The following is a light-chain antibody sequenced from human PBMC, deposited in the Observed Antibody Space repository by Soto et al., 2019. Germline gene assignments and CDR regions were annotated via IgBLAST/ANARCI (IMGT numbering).Light chain of an antibody. CDR2: EVS. CDR1: ISDIGTYYY. V-gene: IGLV2-8*01. Sequence: QSALTQPPSASGSPGQSVTISCTGTISDIGTYYYVSWYQQHPGKAPKLIIYEVSERPSGVPDRFSGSKSGNTASLTVSGLQAEDEADYYCSSYTTTSTLVFGGGTKVTVL. J-gene: IGLJ3*02. CDR3: SSYTTTSTLV.